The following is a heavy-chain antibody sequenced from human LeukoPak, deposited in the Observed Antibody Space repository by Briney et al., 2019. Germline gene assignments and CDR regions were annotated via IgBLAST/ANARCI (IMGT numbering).Heavy chain of an antibody. V-gene: IGHV4-34*01. Sequence: SETLSLTCAVYGGSFSGYYWSWIRQPPGKGLEWIGEINHSGSTNYNPSLKSRVTISVDTSKNQFSLRLSSVTAADTAVYYCARSITIFGVVIEGPFDYWGQGTLVTVSS. D-gene: IGHD3-3*01. CDR2: INHSGST. CDR3: ARSITIFGVVIEGPFDY. CDR1: GGSFSGYY. J-gene: IGHJ4*02.